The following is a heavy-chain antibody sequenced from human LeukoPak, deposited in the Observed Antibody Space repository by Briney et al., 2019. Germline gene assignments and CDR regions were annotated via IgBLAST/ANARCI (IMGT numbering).Heavy chain of an antibody. V-gene: IGHV4-39*01. CDR2: IYYSGST. J-gene: IGHJ4*02. Sequence: PXXTXSXTCXXSGGSISSSSYYWGWLRQPPGTGLEWVGSIYYSGSTYYNPSLKSRVTISVDTSKTQFSLKLSSVTAADTAVYYCVRHGTISGFDYWGQGTLVTVSS. CDR3: VRHGTISGFDY. D-gene: IGHD1-1*01. CDR1: GGSISSSSYY.